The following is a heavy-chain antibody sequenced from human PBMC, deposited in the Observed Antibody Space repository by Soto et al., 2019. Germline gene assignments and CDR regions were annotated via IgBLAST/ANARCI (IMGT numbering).Heavy chain of an antibody. V-gene: IGHV3-23*01. J-gene: IGHJ3*02. Sequence: EVQLLESGGGLVQPGGSLRLSCAASGVTFISYAMSWVRQAPGKGLEWVSAISGSGVSTYYADSVKGRFTISRDNSNNRLYLQTNSLRDENTAVYYCAKTPGGPAAAFDIWGQGTMVTVSS. CDR1: GVTFISYA. CDR2: ISGSGVST. D-gene: IGHD3-10*01. CDR3: AKTPGGPAAAFDI.